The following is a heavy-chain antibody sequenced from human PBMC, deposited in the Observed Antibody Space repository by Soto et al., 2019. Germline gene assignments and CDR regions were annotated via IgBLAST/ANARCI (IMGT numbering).Heavy chain of an antibody. J-gene: IGHJ6*03. D-gene: IGHD6-6*01. CDR1: GFTFSDYY. CDR3: ARDPRPWDYYMDV. Sequence: GGSLRLSCAASGFTFSDYYMSWIRQAPGKGLEWVSYISSSGSTIYYEDSVKGRFTISRDNAKNSLYLQMNSLSAEDTAVYYCARDPRPWDYYMDVWGKGTTVTVSS. V-gene: IGHV3-11*01. CDR2: ISSSGSTI.